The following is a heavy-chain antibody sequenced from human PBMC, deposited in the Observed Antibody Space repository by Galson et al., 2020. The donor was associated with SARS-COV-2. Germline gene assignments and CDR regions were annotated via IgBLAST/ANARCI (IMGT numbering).Heavy chain of an antibody. D-gene: IGHD3-10*01. CDR2: INYSGST. V-gene: IGHV4-34*01. J-gene: IGHJ4*02. CDR1: GGSFSGYY. CDR3: ARSVYYYGSGKGTPTDY. Sequence: SETLSLTCAVYGGSFSGYYWSWIRQPPGKGLEWIGEINYSGSTNYNPSLKSRVTISVDTSKNQFSLKVSSVTAADTAVYFCARSVYYYGSGKGTPTDYWGQGTLVTVSS.